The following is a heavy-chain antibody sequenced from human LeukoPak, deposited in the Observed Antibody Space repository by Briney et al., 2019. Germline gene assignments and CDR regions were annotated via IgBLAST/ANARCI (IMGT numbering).Heavy chain of an antibody. D-gene: IGHD2-2*01. Sequence: ASVKVSCKASGYTFTGYYTHWVRQAPGQGLEWMGWINPNSGGTNYAQKFQGRITMTRDTSINTFYMELSRLRSDDTAVYYCARDVGEYCSVSCYASDYWGQGTLVTVSS. CDR2: INPNSGGT. CDR1: GYTFTGYY. J-gene: IGHJ4*02. CDR3: ARDVGEYCSVSCYASDY. V-gene: IGHV1-2*02.